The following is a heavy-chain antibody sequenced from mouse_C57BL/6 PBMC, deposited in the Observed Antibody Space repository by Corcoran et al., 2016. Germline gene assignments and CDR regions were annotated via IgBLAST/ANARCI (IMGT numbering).Heavy chain of an antibody. J-gene: IGHJ2*01. CDR3: ERQDYGSSYAFDY. CDR2: IFPGSGST. D-gene: IGHD1-1*01. V-gene: IGHV1-75*01. Sequence: QVQLQQSGPELVKPGASVKISCKASGYTFTDYYINWVKQRPGQGLEWIGWIFPGSGSTYYNEKFKGKATLTVAKSSSTAYMLLSSLTSEDSAVYFCERQDYGSSYAFDYWGQGTTLTVSS. CDR1: GYTFTDYY.